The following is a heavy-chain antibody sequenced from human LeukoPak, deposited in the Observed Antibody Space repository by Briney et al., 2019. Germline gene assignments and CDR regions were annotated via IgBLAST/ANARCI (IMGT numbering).Heavy chain of an antibody. CDR1: GGSISSYY. D-gene: IGHD2-2*01. J-gene: IGHJ3*02. CDR2: IYTSGST. Sequence: NPSETLSLTCTVSGGSISSYYWSWIRQPPGKGLEWIGYIYTSGSTNYNPSPKSRVTISVDTSKNQFSLKLSSVTAADTAVYYCARQRWVYCSSTSCSYDASDIWGQGTMVTVSS. CDR3: ARQRWVYCSSTSCSYDASDI. V-gene: IGHV4-4*09.